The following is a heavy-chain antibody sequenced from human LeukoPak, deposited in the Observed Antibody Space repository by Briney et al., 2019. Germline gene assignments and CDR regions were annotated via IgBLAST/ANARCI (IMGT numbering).Heavy chain of an antibody. CDR2: MNPNSGDT. CDR1: GYTFINDD. D-gene: IGHD5-18*01. J-gene: IGHJ4*02. V-gene: IGHV1-8*01. CDR3: ARVSRQLWSPHKFIDY. Sequence: ASVKVSCKASGYTFINDDINWVRQAPGQGLEWMGWMNPNSGDTGYAQKFQGRVTMTRNTSISTAYMELSSLRSEDTAVYYCARVSRQLWSPHKFIDYWGQGTLVTVSS.